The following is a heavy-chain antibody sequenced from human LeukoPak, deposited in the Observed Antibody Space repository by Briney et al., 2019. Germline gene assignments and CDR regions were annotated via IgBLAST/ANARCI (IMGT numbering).Heavy chain of an antibody. CDR1: GFTFSRYA. CDR2: IDGSGRNT. J-gene: IGHJ4*02. D-gene: IGHD4-17*01. V-gene: IGHV3-23*01. Sequence: PGGSLRLSCVASGFTFSRYAMSWVRQAPGKGLEWVSAIDGSGRNTYYADSVKGRFTIPRDNSKNTLFLQMNSLRAEDTAVYFCAKDSSVPYGITNWGQGTLVTVS. CDR3: AKDSSVPYGITN.